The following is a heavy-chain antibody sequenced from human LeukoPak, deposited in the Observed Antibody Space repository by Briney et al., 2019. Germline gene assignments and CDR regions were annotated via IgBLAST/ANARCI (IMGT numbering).Heavy chain of an antibody. CDR2: ISGSGGST. CDR3: AKEDGWTTDYYYYGMDV. J-gene: IGHJ6*02. V-gene: IGHV3-23*01. Sequence: GGSLRLSCAASGFKFSSYAMSWVRQAPGKGLEWVSAISGSGGSTYYADSVKGRFTISRDNSKNTLYLQMNSLRAEDTAVYYCAKEDGWTTDYYYYGMDVWGQGTTVTVSS. CDR1: GFKFSSYA. D-gene: IGHD6-19*01.